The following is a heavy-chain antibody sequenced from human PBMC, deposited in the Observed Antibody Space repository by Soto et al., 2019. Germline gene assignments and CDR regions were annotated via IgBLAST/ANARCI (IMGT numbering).Heavy chain of an antibody. Sequence: GGSLRLSCAASASGSTFSGYTMHWVRQAPGKGLEWVAIISFDGNHKFYADSVKGRFTISRDNYKNTLFLQMNNLRPEDTALYYCARDGPDGYIGFDSWGQGTLVTVSS. V-gene: IGHV3-30-3*01. CDR2: ISFDGNHK. CDR3: ARDGPDGYIGFDS. CDR1: ASGSTFSGYT. J-gene: IGHJ4*02. D-gene: IGHD5-12*01.